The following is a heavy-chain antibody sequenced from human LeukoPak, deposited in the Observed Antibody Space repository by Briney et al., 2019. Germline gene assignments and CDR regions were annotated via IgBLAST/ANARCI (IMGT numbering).Heavy chain of an antibody. V-gene: IGHV1-18*01. CDR1: GGTFTSYG. Sequence: ASVKASCKASGGTFTSYGISWVRQAPGQGLEWMGWISAYNGNTNYAQKLQGRVTMTTDTSTSTAYMELRSLRSDDTAVYYCARGGPDRYSSGWYPLDYWGQGTLVTVSS. D-gene: IGHD6-19*01. J-gene: IGHJ4*02. CDR2: ISAYNGNT. CDR3: ARGGPDRYSSGWYPLDY.